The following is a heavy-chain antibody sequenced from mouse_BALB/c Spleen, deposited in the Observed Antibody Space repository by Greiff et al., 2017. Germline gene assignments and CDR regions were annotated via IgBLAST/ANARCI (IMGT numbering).Heavy chain of an antibody. V-gene: IGHV1S81*02. D-gene: IGHD1-1*01. CDR3: ARGEYYGSAAY. J-gene: IGHJ3*01. CDR2: INPSNGRT. CDR1: GYTFTSYW. Sequence: VQLQQPGAELVKPGASVKLSCKASGYTFTSYWMHWVKQRPGQGLEWIGEINPSNGRTNYNEKFKSKATLTVDKSSSTAYMQLSSLTSEDSAVYYCARGEYYGSAAYWGQGTLVTVSA.